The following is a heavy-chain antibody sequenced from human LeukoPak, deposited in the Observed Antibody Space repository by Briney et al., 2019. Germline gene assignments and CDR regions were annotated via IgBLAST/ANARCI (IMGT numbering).Heavy chain of an antibody. CDR2: ILPVASRP. Sequence: SVKVSCKAPGDTFGNYDFAWVRLAPGQGLEWLGGILPVASRPDYAQSFQDRITITADESTSTVSMELTSLRSDDTAVYYCARGGWQTTGWYADHWGQGTLVTVAS. J-gene: IGHJ5*02. CDR1: GDTFGNYD. CDR3: ARGGWQTTGWYADH. V-gene: IGHV1-69*13. D-gene: IGHD6-19*01.